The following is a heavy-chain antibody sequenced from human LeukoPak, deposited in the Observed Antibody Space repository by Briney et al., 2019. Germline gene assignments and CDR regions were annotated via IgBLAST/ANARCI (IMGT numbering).Heavy chain of an antibody. CDR2: INTSGGST. J-gene: IGHJ5*02. V-gene: IGHV1-46*01. CDR1: GYTFTSYY. CDR3: ARAYDIPFDP. Sequence: GASVKVSCKASGYTFTSYYMHWVRQSPGQGLEWRGIINTSGGSTSYAQKFKGRVSMTRDMYTRTVYMELSSLRSEDRVVYYCARAYDIPFDPWGQGTLVTVSS. D-gene: IGHD3-22*01.